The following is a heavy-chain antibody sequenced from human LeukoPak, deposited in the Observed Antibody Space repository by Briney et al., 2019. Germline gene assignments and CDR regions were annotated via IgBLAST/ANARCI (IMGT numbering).Heavy chain of an antibody. D-gene: IGHD2-15*01. Sequence: GGSLRLSCAASGFTFSSYSMNWVRQAPGKGLEWVSSISSSSSYIYYADSVKGRFTISRDNAKNSLYLQMNSLRAEDTAVYYCARARTPCSGGSCYDRNWFDLWGQGTLVTVSS. CDR3: ARARTPCSGGSCYDRNWFDL. CDR1: GFTFSSYS. J-gene: IGHJ5*02. V-gene: IGHV3-21*01. CDR2: ISSSSSYI.